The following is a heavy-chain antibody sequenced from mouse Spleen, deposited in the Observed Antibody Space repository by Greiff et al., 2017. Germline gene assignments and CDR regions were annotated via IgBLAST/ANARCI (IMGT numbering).Heavy chain of an antibody. V-gene: IGHV3-6*01. CDR3: ARALWYFDV. CDR1: GYSITSGYY. Sequence: DVKLQESGPGLVKPSQSLSLTCSVTGYSITSGYYWNWIRQFPGNKLEWMGYISYDGSNNYNPSLKNRISITRDTSKNQFFLKLNSVTTEDTATYYCARALWYFDVWGTGTTVTVSS. J-gene: IGHJ1*03. CDR2: ISYDGSN.